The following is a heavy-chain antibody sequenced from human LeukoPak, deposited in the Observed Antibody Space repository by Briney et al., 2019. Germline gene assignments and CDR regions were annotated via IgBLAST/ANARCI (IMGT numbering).Heavy chain of an antibody. CDR1: GGSCSGYY. D-gene: IGHD2/OR15-2a*01. V-gene: IGHV4-34*01. Sequence: PSETLSLTCAVYGGSCSGYYWSWIRQPPGKGLEWIGEINHSGSTNYNPSLKSRVTISVDTSKNQFSLKLSSVTAADTAVYYCARAPFSTGDYYFDYWGQGTLVTVSS. J-gene: IGHJ4*02. CDR3: ARAPFSTGDYYFDY. CDR2: INHSGST.